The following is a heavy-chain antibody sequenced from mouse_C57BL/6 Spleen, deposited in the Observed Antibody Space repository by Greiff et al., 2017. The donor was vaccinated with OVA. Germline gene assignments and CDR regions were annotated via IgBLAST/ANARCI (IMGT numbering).Heavy chain of an antibody. Sequence: EVKLMESGGGLVQPGGSLKLSCAASGFTFSDYGMAWVRQAPRKGPEWVAFISNLAYSIYYADTVTGRFTISRENAKNTLYLDMSSLRSEDTAMYYCATGSDWYFDVWGTGTTVTVSS. J-gene: IGHJ1*03. CDR3: ATGSDWYFDV. CDR1: GFTFSDYG. V-gene: IGHV5-15*01. D-gene: IGHD4-1*01. CDR2: ISNLAYSI.